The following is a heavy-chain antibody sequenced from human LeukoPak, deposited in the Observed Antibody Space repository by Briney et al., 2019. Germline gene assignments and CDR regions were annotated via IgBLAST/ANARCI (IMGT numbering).Heavy chain of an antibody. D-gene: IGHD6-6*01. CDR2: INPSGGST. V-gene: IGHV1-46*01. Sequence: GASVEVSCKASGYTFTSYYMHWVRQAPGQGLEWMGLINPSGGSTSYAQKFQGRVTMTRDMSTSTVYMELSSLRSEDTAVYYCARESEYSSSSGPSPFDYWGQGTLVTVSS. CDR1: GYTFTSYY. J-gene: IGHJ4*02. CDR3: ARESEYSSSSGPSPFDY.